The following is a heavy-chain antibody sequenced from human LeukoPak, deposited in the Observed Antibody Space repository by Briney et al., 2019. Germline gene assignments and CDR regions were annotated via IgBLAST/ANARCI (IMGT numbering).Heavy chain of an antibody. V-gene: IGHV3-33*01. CDR1: GFTFSSYG. CDR2: IWSDGSKQ. CDR3: ARDRTAMHYSDY. J-gene: IGHJ4*02. D-gene: IGHD2-2*01. Sequence: GGSLRLSCAASGFTFSSYGMHWVRLAPGKGLEWVALIWSDGSKQYHADSVKGRFTISRDNSKNTLYLQMNSLRVEDTAVYYCARDRTAMHYSDYWGQGTLVTVSS.